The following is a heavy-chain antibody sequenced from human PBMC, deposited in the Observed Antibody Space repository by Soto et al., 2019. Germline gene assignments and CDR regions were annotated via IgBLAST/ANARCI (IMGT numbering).Heavy chain of an antibody. CDR3: ARSGCSGGSCYSVYYYYYYMDV. J-gene: IGHJ6*03. V-gene: IGHV4-4*02. CDR1: SGSISSSNW. CDR2: IYHSGST. D-gene: IGHD2-15*01. Sequence: QVQLQESGPGLVKPSGTLSLTCAVSSGSISSSNWWSWVRQPPGKGLEWIGEIYHSGSTNYNPSLKSRVTISVEKSKNQCSLKLSSVTAADTAVYYCARSGCSGGSCYSVYYYYYYMDVWGKGTTVTVSS.